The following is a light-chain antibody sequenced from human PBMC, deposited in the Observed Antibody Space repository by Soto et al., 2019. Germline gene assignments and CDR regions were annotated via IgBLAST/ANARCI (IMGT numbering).Light chain of an antibody. J-gene: IGKJ1*01. CDR3: QQYNSDSEA. V-gene: IGKV1-5*03. Sequence: DIQMTHSPSTLSGSVGDRVTITCRASQTISSWLAWYQQKPGKAPRLLIYKASTLKSGVPSRFSGSGSGTEFTLTISSLQPDDFATYYCQQYNSDSEAFGQGTKVDIK. CDR2: KAS. CDR1: QTISSW.